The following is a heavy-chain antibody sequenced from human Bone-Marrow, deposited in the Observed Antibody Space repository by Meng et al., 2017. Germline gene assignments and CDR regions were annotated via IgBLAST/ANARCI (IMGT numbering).Heavy chain of an antibody. CDR3: ASEVDSSGWYLYAFAI. D-gene: IGHD6-19*01. V-gene: IGHV1-69*05. J-gene: IGHJ3*02. CDR1: GYTFTSYD. Sequence: SVKVSCKASGYTFTSYDINWVRQATGQGLEWMGGIIPICGKANYAQKFQGRVTITTDESTSTAYMELSSLRSEDTAVYYCASEVDSSGWYLYAFAIWGQGKMVTCSS. CDR2: IIPICGKA.